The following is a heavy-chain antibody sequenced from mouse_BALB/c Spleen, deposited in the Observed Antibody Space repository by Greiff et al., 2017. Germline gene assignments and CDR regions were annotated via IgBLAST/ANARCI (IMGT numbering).Heavy chain of an antibody. CDR2: ISSGSSTI. J-gene: IGHJ1*01. CDR1: GFTFSSFG. D-gene: IGHD2-3*01. Sequence: EVKLVESGGGLVQPGGSRKLSCAASGFTFSSFGMHWVRQAPEKGLEWVAYISSGSSTIYYADTVKGRFTISRDNPKNTLFLQMTSLRSEDTAMYYCARSNDGYRYFDVWGAGTTVTVSS. V-gene: IGHV5-17*02. CDR3: ARSNDGYRYFDV.